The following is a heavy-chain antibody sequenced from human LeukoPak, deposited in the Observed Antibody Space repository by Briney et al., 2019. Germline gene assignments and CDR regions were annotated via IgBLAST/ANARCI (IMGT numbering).Heavy chain of an antibody. CDR1: GFPIDEYA. J-gene: IGHJ2*01. CDR3: TRDRRDGYNDGYFEL. Sequence: PGRSLRLSCTASGFPIDEYAMTWVRQAPGRGLEWLGFIRSKSYRETTQDAASVRGRFTISRDDSKSVTYLQMDSLRIEDTAVYFCTRDRRDGYNDGYFELWGRGTLVSVSS. D-gene: IGHD5-24*01. V-gene: IGHV3-49*04. CDR2: IRSKSYRETT.